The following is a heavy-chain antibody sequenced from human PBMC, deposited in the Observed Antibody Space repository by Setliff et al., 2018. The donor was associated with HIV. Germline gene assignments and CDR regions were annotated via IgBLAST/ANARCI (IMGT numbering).Heavy chain of an antibody. CDR2: FDPELGET. CDR3: ATDNREGVGTPYYFDY. Sequence: ASVKVSCKVSGYALTKLSMHWVRQAPEKGLEWMGGFDPELGETFFAQNFRGRLTMTQDTSTDTAYMELTSLRSDDTAMYYCATDNREGVGTPYYFDYWGQGTQVTVSS. V-gene: IGHV1-24*01. J-gene: IGHJ4*02. D-gene: IGHD1-26*01. CDR1: GYALTKLS.